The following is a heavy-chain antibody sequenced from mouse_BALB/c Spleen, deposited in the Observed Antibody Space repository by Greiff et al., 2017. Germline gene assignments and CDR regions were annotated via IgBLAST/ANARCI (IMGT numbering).Heavy chain of an antibody. CDR1: GFSLTGYG. J-gene: IGHJ4*01. Sequence: QVHVKQSGPGLVAPSQSLSITCTVSGFSLTGYGVNWVRQPPGKGLEWLGMIWGDGSTDYNSALKSRLSISKDNSKSQVFLKMNSLQTDDTARYYCARDPSYYGMDYWGQGTSVTVSS. V-gene: IGHV2-6-7*01. CDR2: IWGDGST. CDR3: ARDPSYYGMDY.